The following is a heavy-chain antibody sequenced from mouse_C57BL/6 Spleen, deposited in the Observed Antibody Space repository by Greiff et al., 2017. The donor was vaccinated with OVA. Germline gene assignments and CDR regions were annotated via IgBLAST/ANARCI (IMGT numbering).Heavy chain of an antibody. CDR3: ARRPYYGSSPWYFDV. V-gene: IGHV5-12*01. CDR2: ISNGGGST. CDR1: GFTFSDYY. J-gene: IGHJ1*03. D-gene: IGHD1-1*01. Sequence: EVKRVESGGGLVQPGGSLKLSCAASGFTFSDYYMYWVRQTPEKRLEWVAYISNGGGSTYYPDTVKGRFTISRDNAKNTLYLQMSRLKSEDTAMYYCARRPYYGSSPWYFDVWGTGTTVTVSS.